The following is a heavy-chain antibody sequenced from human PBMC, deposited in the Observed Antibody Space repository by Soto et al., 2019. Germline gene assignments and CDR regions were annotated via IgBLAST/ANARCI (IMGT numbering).Heavy chain of an antibody. CDR3: ARGIEGWYQGRYYYGMDV. Sequence: GGSISSYYWSWIRQPPGKGLEWIGYIYYSGSTNYNPSLKSRVTISVDTSKNQFSLKLSSVTAADTAVYYCARGIEGWYQGRYYYGMDVWGQGTTVTVSS. V-gene: IGHV4-59*01. J-gene: IGHJ6*02. D-gene: IGHD6-19*01. CDR1: GGSISSYY. CDR2: IYYSGST.